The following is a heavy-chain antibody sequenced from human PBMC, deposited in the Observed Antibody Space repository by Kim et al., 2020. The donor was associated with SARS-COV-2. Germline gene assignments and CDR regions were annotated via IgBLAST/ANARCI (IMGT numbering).Heavy chain of an antibody. Sequence: SGSGGSTYDADSVKGRFTISRDNSKNTLYLQMNSLRAEDTAVYYCAKDTYWGQGTTVTVSS. CDR3: AKDTY. V-gene: IGHV3-23*01. J-gene: IGHJ6*02. CDR2: SGSGGST.